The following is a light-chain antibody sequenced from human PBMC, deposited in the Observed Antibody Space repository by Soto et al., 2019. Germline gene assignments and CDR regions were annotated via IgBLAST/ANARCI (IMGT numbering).Light chain of an antibody. J-gene: IGKJ3*01. CDR2: GAS. V-gene: IGKV3-20*01. Sequence: EMVLTQSPGTLSLSPGERATLSCRASQSVSSSYLAWYQQKPGQAPRLLIYGASSRATGIPDRFSGSGSGTVFTLTISRLEPEDFAVYDCQQYGSSLLVTVGPGTKLYIK. CDR3: QQYGSSLLVT. CDR1: QSVSSSY.